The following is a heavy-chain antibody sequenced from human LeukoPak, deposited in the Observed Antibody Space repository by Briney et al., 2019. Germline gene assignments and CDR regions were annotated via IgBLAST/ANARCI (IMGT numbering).Heavy chain of an antibody. D-gene: IGHD3-10*01. Sequence: GGSVRLSCAASGFTFSDYYMSGSRQAPGRGREGVSYISSSSSYTNYADAVKGRFTTSRDNDKNSLYMQMNSLRAEDTAVYYCARCAGFGESCDYWGQGTLVTVSS. J-gene: IGHJ4*02. CDR3: ARCAGFGESCDY. V-gene: IGHV3-11*03. CDR1: GFTFSDYY. CDR2: ISSSSSYT.